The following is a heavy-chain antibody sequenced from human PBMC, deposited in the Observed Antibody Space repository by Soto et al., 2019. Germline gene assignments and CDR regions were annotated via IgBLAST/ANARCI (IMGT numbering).Heavy chain of an antibody. CDR2: ISYDGRET. D-gene: IGHD3-3*01. V-gene: IGHV3-30*18. CDR1: GFIFSSYG. J-gene: IGHJ4*02. Sequence: GGSLRLSCAASGFIFSSYGMHWVRQAPGKGLEWVALISYDGRETYYTDSVRGRFTVSRDNSENTLFLQMISLRPEDTALYSCAKHSSYFDLTPDLDIWGQGTLVTVSS. CDR3: AKHSSYFDLTPDLDI.